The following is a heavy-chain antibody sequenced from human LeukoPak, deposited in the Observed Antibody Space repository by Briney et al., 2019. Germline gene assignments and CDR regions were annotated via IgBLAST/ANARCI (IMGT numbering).Heavy chain of an antibody. D-gene: IGHD2-2*01. Sequence: PGGSLRLSCAASGFTFSSYWMHWVRQAPGKGLVWVSRINSDGSSTSYADSAKGRFTISRDNAKNTLYLQMNSLRAEDTAVYYCARLDHLGYCSSTSCDHDYWGQGTLVTVSS. CDR3: ARLDHLGYCSSTSCDHDY. J-gene: IGHJ4*02. V-gene: IGHV3-74*01. CDR2: INSDGSST. CDR1: GFTFSSYW.